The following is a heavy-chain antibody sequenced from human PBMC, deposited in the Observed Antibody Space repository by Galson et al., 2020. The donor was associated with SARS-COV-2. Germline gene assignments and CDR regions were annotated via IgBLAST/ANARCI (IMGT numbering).Heavy chain of an antibody. CDR1: GFTFRTYT. D-gene: IGHD2-21*01. V-gene: IGHV3-21*01. CDR3: ARVDQAYSLNFDP. Sequence: GGSLRLSCAASGFTFRTYTMNWVRQAPGKGLEWVSSISSSSSYIYYADSVKGRFTISRDNAKNSLYLQMNSLRAEDTAVYYCARVDQAYSLNFDPWGQGTLVTVSS. CDR2: ISSSSSYI. J-gene: IGHJ5*02.